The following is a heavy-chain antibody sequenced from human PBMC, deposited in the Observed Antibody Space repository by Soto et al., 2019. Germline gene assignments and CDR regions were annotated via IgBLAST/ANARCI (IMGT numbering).Heavy chain of an antibody. CDR3: ARLDFWSGYYNGDY. Sequence: PGESRKFSVQSYDNSLASYCFSGVRQMPGKGLEWMGIIYPGDSDTRYSPSFQGQVTISADKSISTAYLQWSSLKASDTAMYYCARLDFWSGYYNGDYWGQGTLVIVSS. J-gene: IGHJ4*02. CDR2: IYPGDSDT. CDR1: DNSLASYC. D-gene: IGHD3-3*01. V-gene: IGHV5-51*01.